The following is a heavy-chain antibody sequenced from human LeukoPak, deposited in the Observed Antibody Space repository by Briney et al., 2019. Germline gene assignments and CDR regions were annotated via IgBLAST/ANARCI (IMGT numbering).Heavy chain of an antibody. D-gene: IGHD3-22*01. CDR1: GVAFDSHG. J-gene: IGHJ4*02. V-gene: IGHV3-33*01. CDR3: ARARNNYARCGFSALDY. CDR2: IWYDGSNK. Sequence: GGSLRLSCAASGVAFDSHGMHWVRQAPGKGLEWVAVIWYDGSNKDYADSVKGRFTISRDNSKNTLYLQMKRLRAEDTAVYYCARARNNYARCGFSALDYWGQGTLVTVSS.